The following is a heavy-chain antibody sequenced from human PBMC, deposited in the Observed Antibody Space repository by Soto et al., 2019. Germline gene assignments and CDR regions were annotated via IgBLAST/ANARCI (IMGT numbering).Heavy chain of an antibody. J-gene: IGHJ4*02. CDR1: GFTFSSYW. D-gene: IGHD3-22*01. Sequence: PGGSLRLSCAASGFTFSSYWMSWIRQAPGKGLEWISYISSSDNIIYYADSVKGRFTISRDNAKNSLYLQMNSLRAEDTAVYYCARDRGYYDSSSYFDYWGQGTLVTVSS. CDR2: ISSSDNII. CDR3: ARDRGYYDSSSYFDY. V-gene: IGHV3-11*01.